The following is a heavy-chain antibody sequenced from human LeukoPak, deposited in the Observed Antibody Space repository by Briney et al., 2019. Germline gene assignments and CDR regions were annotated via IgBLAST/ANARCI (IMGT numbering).Heavy chain of an antibody. J-gene: IGHJ4*02. CDR3: AKGKPRIAASRFQYFDY. CDR1: GFTFSNYW. D-gene: IGHD6-13*01. V-gene: IGHV3-74*01. CDR2: VHSDGSYT. Sequence: GGSLRLSCAASGFTFSNYWMHWVRQAPGKGLMWVSRVHSDGSYTNYADSVKGRFTISRDNAKSTLYLQMNSLRAEDTAVYYCAKGKPRIAASRFQYFDYWGQGTLVTVSS.